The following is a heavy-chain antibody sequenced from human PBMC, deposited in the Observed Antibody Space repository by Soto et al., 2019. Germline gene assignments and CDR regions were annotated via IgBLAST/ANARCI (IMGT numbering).Heavy chain of an antibody. J-gene: IGHJ6*02. Sequence: GESLKISCKGSGSSFTSYWLGWVRQMPGKGLEWMGIIYPGDSDTRYSPSFQGQVTISADKSISTAYLQWSSPKASDTAMYYCARRRYCSGGSCQRNYYYYGMDVWGQGATVTVSS. CDR3: ARRRYCSGGSCQRNYYYYGMDV. CDR2: IYPGDSDT. D-gene: IGHD2-15*01. V-gene: IGHV5-51*01. CDR1: GSSFTSYW.